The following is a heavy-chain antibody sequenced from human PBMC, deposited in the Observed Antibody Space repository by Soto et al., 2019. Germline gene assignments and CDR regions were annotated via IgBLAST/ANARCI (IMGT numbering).Heavy chain of an antibody. V-gene: IGHV3-23*01. D-gene: IGHD1-26*01. J-gene: IGHJ1*01. CDR3: ARWERTGYFQH. CDR1: GFTFSSYA. Sequence: GGSLRLSCAASGFTFSSYAMSWVRQAPGKGLEWVSAISGSGGSTYYADSVKGRFTISRDNSKNTLYLQMNCLRAEDTAVYYCARWERTGYFQHWGQGTLVTVSS. CDR2: ISGSGGST.